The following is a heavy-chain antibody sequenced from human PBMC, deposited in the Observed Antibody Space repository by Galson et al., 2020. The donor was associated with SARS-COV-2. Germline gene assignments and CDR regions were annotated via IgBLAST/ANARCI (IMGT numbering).Heavy chain of an antibody. V-gene: IGHV3-7*01. CDR3: VSGRVAAAY. D-gene: IGHD6-19*01. CDR2: INPDGSEK. Sequence: GESLKISCTVSGFTFRNYWMTWVRQAPGKGLEWVANINPDGSEKFYVDSVRGRFTVSRDNAKNSVYLQMNSLRADDTAVFYCVSGRVAAAYWGQGSLVIVSS. CDR1: GFTFRNYW. J-gene: IGHJ4*02.